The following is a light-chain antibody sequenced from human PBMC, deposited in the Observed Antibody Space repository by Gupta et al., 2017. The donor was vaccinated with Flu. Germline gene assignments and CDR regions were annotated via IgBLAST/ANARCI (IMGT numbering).Light chain of an antibody. CDR1: QSISNW. V-gene: IGKV1-5*03. CDR2: RAS. Sequence: DIQMTQSPSTLSASVGDRVTITCRASQSISNWLAWYQQKPGKAPKLRIYRASGLETGVPSRFSGSGSGTELTLTISSLQPDDFATYYCQQFSSYSYTFGQGTKLEIQ. J-gene: IGKJ2*01. CDR3: QQFSSYSYT.